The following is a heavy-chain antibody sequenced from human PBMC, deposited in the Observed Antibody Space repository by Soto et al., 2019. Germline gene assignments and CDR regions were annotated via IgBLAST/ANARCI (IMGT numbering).Heavy chain of an antibody. V-gene: IGHV3-15*07. D-gene: IGHD2-15*01. Sequence: EVQLVDSGGGLVKPGGSLRLSCEASGFSFSNAWMNWVRQAPGKGLEWVGRIKTRDAGERTNYAAPVQGRFTISRDDSKNTLYLQMNSLKTGDTAVYYCTTGSVEGFWGQGTTVTVSS. CDR3: TTGSVEGF. CDR2: IKTRDAGERT. J-gene: IGHJ6*02. CDR1: GFSFSNAW.